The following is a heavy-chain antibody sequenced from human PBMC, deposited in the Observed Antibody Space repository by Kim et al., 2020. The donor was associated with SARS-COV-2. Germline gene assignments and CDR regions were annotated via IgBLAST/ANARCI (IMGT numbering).Heavy chain of an antibody. Sequence: TNYNPSLKSRVTISVDTSKNQFSLKLSSVTAADTAVYYCAREHDYGAFDYWGQGTLVTVSS. V-gene: IGHV4-59*01. CDR3: AREHDYGAFDY. CDR2: T. J-gene: IGHJ4*02. D-gene: IGHD4-17*01.